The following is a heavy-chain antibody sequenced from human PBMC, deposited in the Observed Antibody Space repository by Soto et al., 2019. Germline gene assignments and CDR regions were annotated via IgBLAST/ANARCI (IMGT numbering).Heavy chain of an antibody. D-gene: IGHD3-9*01. Sequence: GSLRLACVASGYTLSDYSMHWVRQAPGKCLEWVSYFGTSRKYIYYAYSVRGRFTISRDDAKNSLYLQLNSLRDEDTALYYCVRDRDWAFDIWGQGTMVTVSS. CDR2: FGTSRKYI. CDR1: GYTLSDYS. CDR3: VRDRDWAFDI. J-gene: IGHJ3*02. V-gene: IGHV3-48*02.